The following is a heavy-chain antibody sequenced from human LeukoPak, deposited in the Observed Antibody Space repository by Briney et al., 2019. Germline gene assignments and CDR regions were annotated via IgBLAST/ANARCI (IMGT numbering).Heavy chain of an antibody. CDR1: GFTLSSYG. V-gene: IGHV3-48*02. CDR2: ISSSSSTI. J-gene: IGHJ6*02. CDR3: ARDYYGSGSYNYYGMDV. Sequence: GRSLRLSCAASGFTLSSYGMQWVRQAPGKGLEWVSYISSSSSTIYYADSVKGRFTISRDNAKNSLYLQMNSLRDEDTAVYYCARDYYGSGSYNYYGMDVWGQGTTVTVSS. D-gene: IGHD3-10*01.